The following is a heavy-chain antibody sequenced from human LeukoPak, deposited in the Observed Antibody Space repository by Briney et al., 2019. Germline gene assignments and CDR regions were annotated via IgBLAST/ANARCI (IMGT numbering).Heavy chain of an antibody. CDR1: GFTFSDYY. D-gene: IGHD6-13*01. CDR2: ISSSGSTI. J-gene: IGHJ4*02. Sequence: GGSLRPSCAASGFTFSDYYMSWIRQAPGKGLEWVSYISSSGSTIYYADSVKGRFTISRDNAKNSLYLQMNSLRAEDTAVYYCARDEQQLASLFDYWGQGTLVTVSS. V-gene: IGHV3-11*04. CDR3: ARDEQQLASLFDY.